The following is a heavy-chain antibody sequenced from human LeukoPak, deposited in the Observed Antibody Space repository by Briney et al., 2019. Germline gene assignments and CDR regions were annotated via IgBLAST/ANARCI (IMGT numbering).Heavy chain of an antibody. CDR2: IYYSGST. J-gene: IGHJ4*02. Sequence: SETLSLTCTVSGGSISSYYWSWIRQPPGKGLEWIGYIYYSGSTNYNPSLKSRVTISVDTSKNQFSLKLSSVTAADTAVYYCARGRGSYDYWGQGTLVTVSS. CDR1: GGSISSYY. V-gene: IGHV4-59*12. CDR3: ARGRGSYDY. D-gene: IGHD1-26*01.